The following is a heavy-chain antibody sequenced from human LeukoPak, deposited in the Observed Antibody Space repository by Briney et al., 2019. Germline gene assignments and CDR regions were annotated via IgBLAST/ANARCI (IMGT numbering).Heavy chain of an antibody. CDR1: GFTFSSYA. Sequence: PGRSLRLSCAASGFTFSSYAMSWVRQAPGKGLEWVSAISGSGGSTYYADSVKGRFTISRDNSKNTLYLQMNSLRAEDTAVYYCAKSSLVVEWELRDFDYWGQGTLVTVSS. CDR2: ISGSGGST. CDR3: AKSSLVVEWELRDFDY. V-gene: IGHV3-23*01. D-gene: IGHD1-26*01. J-gene: IGHJ4*02.